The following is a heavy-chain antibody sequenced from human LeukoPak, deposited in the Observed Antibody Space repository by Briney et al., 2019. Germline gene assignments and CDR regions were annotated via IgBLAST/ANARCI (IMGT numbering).Heavy chain of an antibody. CDR2: ISGSGENT. Sequence: GGSLRLSCAASGLTFSSSSMTWVRQAPGKGLEWVSCISGSGENTYYADSVRGRFTISRDNSKNTLYLQLNSLRAEDTAIYYCADGRGPNTGPTLDYWGQGTLVTVSS. J-gene: IGHJ4*02. V-gene: IGHV3-23*01. CDR3: ADGRGPNTGPTLDY. D-gene: IGHD5-24*01. CDR1: GLTFSSSS.